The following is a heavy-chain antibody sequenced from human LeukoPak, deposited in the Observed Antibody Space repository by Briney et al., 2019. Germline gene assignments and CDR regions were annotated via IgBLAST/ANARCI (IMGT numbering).Heavy chain of an antibody. CDR1: GFTFSSYA. J-gene: IGHJ4*02. CDR2: ISSSGGNT. Sequence: GGSLRLSCAASGFTFSSYAMSWVRQAPGKGLEWVSAISSSGGNTYYADSVKGRFTISRDNSKNTLYLQMNSLRAEDTAVYYCAKGLGIAAAGSSFDYWGQGTLVTVSS. CDR3: AKGLGIAAAGSSFDY. D-gene: IGHD6-13*01. V-gene: IGHV3-23*01.